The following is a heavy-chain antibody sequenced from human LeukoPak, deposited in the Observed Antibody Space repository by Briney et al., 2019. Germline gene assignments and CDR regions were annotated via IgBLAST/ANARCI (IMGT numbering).Heavy chain of an antibody. J-gene: IGHJ4*02. CDR2: INHSGST. V-gene: IGHV4-34*01. CDR3: ASVGYGGNNGAY. Sequence: PSETLSLTCAVYGGSFSGYYRSWIRQPPGKGLEWIGEINHSGSTNYNPSLKSRVTISVDTSKNQFSLKLSSVTAADTAVYYCASVGYGGNNGAYWGQGTLVTVSS. D-gene: IGHD4-23*01. CDR1: GGSFSGYY.